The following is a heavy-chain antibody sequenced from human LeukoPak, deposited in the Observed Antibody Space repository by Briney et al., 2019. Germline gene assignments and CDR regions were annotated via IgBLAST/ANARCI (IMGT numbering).Heavy chain of an antibody. Sequence: GGSLRLSCAASGFTFSSYAMHWVRQAPGKGLEWVAVISYDGSNKYYADSVKGRFTISRDNSKNTLYLQMNSLRAEDTAVYYCASYYDYVWGSPPGDAFDIWGQGTMVTVSS. CDR3: ASYYDYVWGSPPGDAFDI. D-gene: IGHD3-16*01. CDR1: GFTFSSYA. CDR2: ISYDGSNK. V-gene: IGHV3-30-3*01. J-gene: IGHJ3*02.